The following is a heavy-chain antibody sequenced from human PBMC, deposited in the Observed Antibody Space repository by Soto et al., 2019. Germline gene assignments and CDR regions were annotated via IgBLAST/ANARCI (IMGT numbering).Heavy chain of an antibody. CDR3: ARALGAMIVVVNPVWYYGMDV. V-gene: IGHV3-33*01. CDR2: IWYDGSNK. Sequence: GGSLRLSCAASGFTFSSYGMHWVRQAPGKGLEWVAVIWYDGSNKYYADSVKGRFTISRDNSKNTLYLQMNSLRAEDTAVYYCARALGAMIVVVNPVWYYGMDVWGQGTTVTVSS. J-gene: IGHJ6*02. CDR1: GFTFSSYG. D-gene: IGHD3-22*01.